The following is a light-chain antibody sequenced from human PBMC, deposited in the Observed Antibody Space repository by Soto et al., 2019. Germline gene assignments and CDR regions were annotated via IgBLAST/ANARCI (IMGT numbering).Light chain of an antibody. J-gene: IGLJ1*01. CDR1: SSDVGDYNY. CDR2: DVS. CDR3: SSYTSSTTRV. V-gene: IGLV2-14*01. Sequence: QSVLTQPASVSGSPGQSITISCTGTSSDVGDYNYVSWYQQHPGKAPKLMIYDVSNRPSGVSNRFSGSKSGSTASLTISGLQAEDAADYYCSSYTSSTTRVFGTGTQLTVL.